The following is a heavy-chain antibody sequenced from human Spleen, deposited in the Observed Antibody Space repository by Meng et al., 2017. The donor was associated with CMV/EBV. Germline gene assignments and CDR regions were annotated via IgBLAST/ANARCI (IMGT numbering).Heavy chain of an antibody. CDR1: EITFSDYY. CDR3: ASNGGLAGRLLYY. V-gene: IGHV3-11*04. Sequence: DSEITFSDYYMSWIRQAPGKGLEWVSYISSGGSTIYYADSVKGRFTISRDNGKNSVYLQMNSLRAEDTAVYYCASNGGLAGRLLYYWGRGTLVTVSS. D-gene: IGHD2-15*01. CDR2: ISSGGSTI. J-gene: IGHJ4*02.